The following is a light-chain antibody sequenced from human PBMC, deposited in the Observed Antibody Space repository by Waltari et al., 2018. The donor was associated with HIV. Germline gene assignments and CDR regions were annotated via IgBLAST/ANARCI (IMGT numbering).Light chain of an antibody. CDR2: DAS. CDR3: QQRSNWPLT. CDR1: QSVSSY. V-gene: IGKV3-11*01. Sequence: EIVLTQSPATLSFSPGERVTLFCRASQSVSSYLAWYQQRPGQAPRLLIYDASNRATGIPARFSGSGSETDFTLTISSLEPEDFAVYYCQQRSNWPLTFGGGTKVEIK. J-gene: IGKJ4*01.